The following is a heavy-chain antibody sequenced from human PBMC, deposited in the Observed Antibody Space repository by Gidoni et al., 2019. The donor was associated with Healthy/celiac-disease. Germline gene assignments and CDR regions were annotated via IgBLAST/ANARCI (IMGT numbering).Heavy chain of an antibody. J-gene: IGHJ3*02. Sequence: QLQLQESGPGLVKPSATLSLTCTVSGGAISSRSYYWGWIRQAPRKGLEWIGSIYYSGSTYYNPSLKSRVTIAVDTSKNQFSLKLSSVTAADTAVYYCASTGDRLDAFDIWGQGTMVTVSS. CDR3: ASTGDRLDAFDI. CDR1: GGAISSRSYY. D-gene: IGHD7-27*01. CDR2: IYYSGST. V-gene: IGHV4-39*01.